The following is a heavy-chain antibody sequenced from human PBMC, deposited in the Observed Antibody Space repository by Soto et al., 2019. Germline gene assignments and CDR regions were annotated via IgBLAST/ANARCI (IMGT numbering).Heavy chain of an antibody. V-gene: IGHV5-51*01. Sequence: PGESLKISCKGSGYSFTSYWIGWVLQMPGKGLEWMGIIYPGDSDTRYSPSFQGQVTISADKSISTAYLQWSSLKASDTAMYYCARHIYSGSYFYYYYGMDVWGQGTTVTVSS. CDR2: IYPGDSDT. J-gene: IGHJ6*02. CDR1: GYSFTSYW. D-gene: IGHD1-26*01. CDR3: ARHIYSGSYFYYYYGMDV.